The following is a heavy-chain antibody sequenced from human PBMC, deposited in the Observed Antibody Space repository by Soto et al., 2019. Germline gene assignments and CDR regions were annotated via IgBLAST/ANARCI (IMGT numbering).Heavy chain of an antibody. CDR1: GFTFSDSP. Sequence: GGSLRLSCATSGFTFSDSPMHWVRQASGRGLEWLGRIGDKGNTYATVFAASLKGRFIISRDDSKNTTYLQMKSLKTEDTAVYYCARQWGDFPDHWGQGTLVTVSS. J-gene: IGHJ5*02. V-gene: IGHV3-73*01. D-gene: IGHD3-16*01. CDR3: ARQWGDFPDH. CDR2: IGDKGNTYAT.